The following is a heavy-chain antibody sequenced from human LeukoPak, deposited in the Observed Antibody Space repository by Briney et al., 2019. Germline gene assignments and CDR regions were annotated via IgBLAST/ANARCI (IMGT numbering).Heavy chain of an antibody. CDR2: ISAYNGNT. CDR1: GYTFTNYG. Sequence: ASVTVSCKASGYTFTNYGISWVRQAPGQGLEWMGWISAYNGNTNYAQKVQGRVTMTTDASTSTAYMDLRSLRSDDTAVYYCARDHADSNGYQTYDSFDVWGQGTMVTVSS. J-gene: IGHJ3*01. D-gene: IGHD3-22*01. CDR3: ARDHADSNGYQTYDSFDV. V-gene: IGHV1-18*01.